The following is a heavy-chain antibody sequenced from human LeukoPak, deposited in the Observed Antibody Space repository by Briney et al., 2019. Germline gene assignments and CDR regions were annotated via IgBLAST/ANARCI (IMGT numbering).Heavy chain of an antibody. CDR2: MKSDVSST. V-gene: IGHV3-74*01. Sequence: GGSLRLSCAASGFTFSSYWMHWVRQAPGKGLVWVSRMKSDVSSTRYADSVKGRFTISRDNAKNSLYLQMNSLRAEDTAVYYCARAPIDSNSWYQAFDLWGQGTMVTVSS. CDR3: ARAPIDSNSWYQAFDL. D-gene: IGHD6-13*01. J-gene: IGHJ3*01. CDR1: GFTFSSYW.